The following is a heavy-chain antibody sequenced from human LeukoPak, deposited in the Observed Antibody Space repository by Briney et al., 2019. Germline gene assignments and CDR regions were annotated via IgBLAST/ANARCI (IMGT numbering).Heavy chain of an antibody. Sequence: GGSLRLSCAASGFTFNIHWMHWVRQVPGKGLVWVARVNTDGSSTTYADSVKGRFTISRDNAKDTLYLQMNTLRAEDTAMYYWARDRGHAYFFDYWGQGTLVTVSS. D-gene: IGHD2-2*01. CDR1: GFTFNIHW. CDR3: ARDRGHAYFFDY. J-gene: IGHJ4*02. CDR2: VNTDGSST. V-gene: IGHV3-74*03.